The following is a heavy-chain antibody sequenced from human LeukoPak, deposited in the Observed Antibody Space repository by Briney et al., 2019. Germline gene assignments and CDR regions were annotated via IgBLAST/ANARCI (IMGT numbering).Heavy chain of an antibody. Sequence: GGSLRLSCAASGFTFSNYGMHWVRQAPGKGLEWVAFIRFDGTSKFYADSVKGRFTISRDNSQNTVSLQVNNLRTEDTAVYYCARGYSGYDYGDAFDIWGQGTMVTVSS. V-gene: IGHV3-30*02. D-gene: IGHD5-12*01. J-gene: IGHJ3*02. CDR3: ARGYSGYDYGDAFDI. CDR2: IRFDGTSK. CDR1: GFTFSNYG.